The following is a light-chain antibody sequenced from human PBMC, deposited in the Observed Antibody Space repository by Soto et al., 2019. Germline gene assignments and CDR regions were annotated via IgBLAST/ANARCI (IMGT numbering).Light chain of an antibody. J-gene: IGKJ2*01. CDR2: GTS. V-gene: IGKV3-20*01. Sequence: ESMLTQSPGTLSLSPGERATHSCRASQSVDSRFLTWYQQKPGQTPRLLIYGTSIRATGIPDRFSGSGSGTDFTLIISRVEPEDSAVYYCLQFGTSPPAFTFGQGTKLEI. CDR3: LQFGTSPPAFT. CDR1: QSVDSRF.